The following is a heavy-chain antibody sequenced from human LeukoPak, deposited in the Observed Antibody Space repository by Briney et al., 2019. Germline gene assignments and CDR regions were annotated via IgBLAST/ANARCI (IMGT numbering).Heavy chain of an antibody. CDR2: IYYSGSP. D-gene: IGHD1-26*01. CDR1: GRSISSYY. Sequence: SETLSLTCTVSGRSISSYYWSWIRQPPGKGLEWIGYIYYSGSPNYNPSLKSRVTISVDTSKNQFSLKLSSVTAADTAVYYCARGWVYWGQGTLVTVSS. CDR3: ARGWVY. V-gene: IGHV4-59*01. J-gene: IGHJ4*02.